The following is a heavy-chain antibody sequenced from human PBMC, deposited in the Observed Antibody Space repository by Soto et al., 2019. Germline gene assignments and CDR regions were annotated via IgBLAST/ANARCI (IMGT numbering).Heavy chain of an antibody. V-gene: IGHV3-30*18. CDR2: ISYDGSYN. J-gene: IGHJ3*02. CDR1: GFTFSTYG. Sequence: PGGSLRLSFAASGFTFSTYGMHWVRQAPGQGLEWVSFISYDGSYNYYADSVKGRLTISRDNSKKTLYLQMNSLRAEDTAVYYCAKDLLKFRDGYSSAPEAFDXWGQGTMVTVS. D-gene: IGHD5-12*01. CDR3: AKDLLKFRDGYSSAPEAFDX.